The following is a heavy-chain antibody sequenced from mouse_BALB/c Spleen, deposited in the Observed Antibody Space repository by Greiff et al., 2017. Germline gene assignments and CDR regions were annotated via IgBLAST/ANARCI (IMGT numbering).Heavy chain of an antibody. CDR1: GDSITSGY. D-gene: IGHD2-14*01. V-gene: IGHV3-8*02. J-gene: IGHJ1*01. Sequence: VQLKESGPSLVKPSQTLSLTCSFTGDSITSGYWNWIRKFPGNKLEYMGYISYSGSTYYNPSLKSRISITRDTSKNQYYRQLNSVTTEDTATYYCARGGYRYGVDWYFDVWGAGTTVTVSS. CDR3: ARGGYRYGVDWYFDV. CDR2: ISYSGST.